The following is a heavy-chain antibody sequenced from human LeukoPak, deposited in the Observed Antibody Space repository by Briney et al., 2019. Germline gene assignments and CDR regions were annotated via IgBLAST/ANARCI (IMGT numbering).Heavy chain of an antibody. V-gene: IGHV3-74*03. J-gene: IGHJ4*02. CDR2: ISDDGSIT. CDR1: GFTFSRDR. Sequence: PGGSLRLSCAASGFTFSRDRMHWVRQAPGKGLVWVSRISDDGSITTYADSVQGRFTISRDNAKSTVFLQMNSLRVEDTAVYYCARKMTDWGQGTLVTVSS. CDR3: ARKMTD.